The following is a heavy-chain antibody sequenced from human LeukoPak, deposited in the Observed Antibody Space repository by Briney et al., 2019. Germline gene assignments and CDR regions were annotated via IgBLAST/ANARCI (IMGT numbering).Heavy chain of an antibody. CDR3: VKLGGYCSSTSCFHFDY. D-gene: IGHD2-2*01. V-gene: IGHV3-23*01. CDR1: GFTFSSYA. Sequence: GSLRLSCAASGFTFSSYAMSWVRQAPGKGLEWVSAISGSGGSTYYADSVKGRFTISRDNSKNTLYLQMNSLRAEDTAVYYCVKLGGYCSSTSCFHFDYWGQGTLVTVSS. J-gene: IGHJ4*02. CDR2: ISGSGGST.